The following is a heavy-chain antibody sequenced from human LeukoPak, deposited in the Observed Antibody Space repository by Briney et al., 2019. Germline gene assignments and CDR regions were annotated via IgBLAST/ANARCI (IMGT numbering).Heavy chain of an antibody. CDR3: ATGDIAVAGTGFDY. J-gene: IGHJ4*02. CDR1: GFTFSSYW. V-gene: IGHV3-7*01. CDR2: IKQDGSEK. Sequence: GGSLRLSCAASGFTFSSYWMSWVRQAPGKGLEWVANIKQDGSEKYYVDSVKGRFTISRDNAKNSLYLQMNSLRAEDTAVYYCATGDIAVAGTGFDYWGQGILVTVSS. D-gene: IGHD6-19*01.